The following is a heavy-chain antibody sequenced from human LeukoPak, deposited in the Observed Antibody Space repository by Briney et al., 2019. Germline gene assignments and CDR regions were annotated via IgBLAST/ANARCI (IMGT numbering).Heavy chain of an antibody. D-gene: IGHD2/OR15-2a*01. CDR3: AKAGNGNYFLDY. CDR2: ISSSGERT. J-gene: IGHJ4*02. CDR1: GFTFSSYG. V-gene: IGHV3-23*01. Sequence: GGSLRLSCAASGFTFSSYGMNWVRQAPGKGLEWVSVISSSGERTYYANSVKGRFTITRDNSENTLYLQMNSLRAEDSAVYYCAKAGNGNYFLDYWGQGTLITVSS.